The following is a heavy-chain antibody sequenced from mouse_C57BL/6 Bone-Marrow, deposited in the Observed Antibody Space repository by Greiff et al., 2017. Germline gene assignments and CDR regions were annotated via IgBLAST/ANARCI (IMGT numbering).Heavy chain of an antibody. Sequence: QVQLQQPGAELVKPGASVKMSCKASGYTFTSYWITWVKQRPGPGLEWIGDIYPGSGSTNYNETFKSKATLTVDTSSGTAYMQLSSLTSEDSAVYYCARPYYSNYWYFDVWGTGTTVTVSS. CDR1: GYTFTSYW. D-gene: IGHD2-5*01. V-gene: IGHV1-55*01. CDR2: IYPGSGST. J-gene: IGHJ1*03. CDR3: ARPYYSNYWYFDV.